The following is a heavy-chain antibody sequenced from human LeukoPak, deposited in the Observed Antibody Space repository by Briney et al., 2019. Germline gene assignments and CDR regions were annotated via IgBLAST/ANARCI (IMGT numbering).Heavy chain of an antibody. J-gene: IGHJ4*02. CDR1: GVTNYA. V-gene: IGHV3-23*01. Sequence: GGSLRLSCAVSGVTNYAISWVRQAPGKGLEWVSVISGSGGSTYYADSVKGRFTISRDNSENTLYLQMNSLRVEDTAVYYCAKGAGSWSFDYWGQGTLVTVSS. D-gene: IGHD2-8*02. CDR2: ISGSGGST. CDR3: AKGAGSWSFDY.